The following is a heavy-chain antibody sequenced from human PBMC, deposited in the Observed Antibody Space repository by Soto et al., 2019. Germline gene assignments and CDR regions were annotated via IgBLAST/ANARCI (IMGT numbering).Heavy chain of an antibody. D-gene: IGHD4-17*01. Sequence: QVQLVESGGGVVQPGRSLRLSCAASGFTFSSYGMHWVRQAPGKGLEWVAVISYDGSNKYYADSVKGRFTISRDNSKNTLYLPMNSLRAEDTAVYYCAKTPALYGDSLFDYWGQGTLVTVSS. CDR2: ISYDGSNK. V-gene: IGHV3-30*18. J-gene: IGHJ4*02. CDR1: GFTFSSYG. CDR3: AKTPALYGDSLFDY.